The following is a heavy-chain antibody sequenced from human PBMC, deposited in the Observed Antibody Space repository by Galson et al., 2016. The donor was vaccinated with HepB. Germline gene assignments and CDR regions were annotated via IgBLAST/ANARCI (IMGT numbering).Heavy chain of an antibody. CDR3: ARGPPADVNIESTKGVDY. CDR1: GFNINSYN. CDR2: INSRSPHR. Sequence: SLRLSCAASGFNINSYNMIWVRQAPGKGLEWVSSINSRSPHRSHADSVKGRFTMSRDNAKNSLILQMNSLRLEDTAVYYCARGPPADVNIESTKGVDYWGQGTLVTVSS. V-gene: IGHV3-21*01. J-gene: IGHJ4*02. D-gene: IGHD5/OR15-5a*01.